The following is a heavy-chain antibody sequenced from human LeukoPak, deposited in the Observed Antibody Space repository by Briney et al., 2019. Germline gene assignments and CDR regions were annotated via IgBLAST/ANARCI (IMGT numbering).Heavy chain of an antibody. J-gene: IGHJ5*02. CDR2: IYHSGST. CDR1: GGSISSGGYS. V-gene: IGHV4-30-2*01. Sequence: SETLSLTCAVSGGSISSGGYSWSWIRQPPGKGLEWIGYIYHSGSTYYNPSLKGRVTISVDRSKNQFSLKLSSVTAADTAVYYCARDYGDYGPGWFDPWGQGTLVTVSS. D-gene: IGHD4-17*01. CDR3: ARDYGDYGPGWFDP.